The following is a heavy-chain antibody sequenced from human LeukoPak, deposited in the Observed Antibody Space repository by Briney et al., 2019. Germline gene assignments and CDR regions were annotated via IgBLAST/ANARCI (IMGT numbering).Heavy chain of an antibody. CDR2: INSDGSST. CDR1: GFTFDDYA. CDR3: ARAQFNYYDSSGYYYPLDY. J-gene: IGHJ4*02. Sequence: GGSLRLSXAASGFTFDDYAMHWVRQAPGKGLVWVSRINSDGSSTSYADSVKGRFTISRDNAKNTLYLQMNSLRAEDTAVYYCARAQFNYYDSSGYYYPLDYWGQGTLVTVSS. V-gene: IGHV3-74*01. D-gene: IGHD3-22*01.